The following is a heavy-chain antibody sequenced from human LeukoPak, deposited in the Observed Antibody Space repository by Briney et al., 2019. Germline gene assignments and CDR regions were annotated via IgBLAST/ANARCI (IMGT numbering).Heavy chain of an antibody. CDR3: ARIRDGYNDAYDL. J-gene: IGHJ3*01. CDR2: INPDGGNT. Sequence: GASVKVSCKASGYTFTNSYIHWVRQAPGQVLEWMGLINPDGGNTNYAQNFQGRVTLTRDTSTSTVYMELSSLRSEDTAIYYCARIRDGYNDAYDLWGQGTGVTVPS. D-gene: IGHD5-24*01. V-gene: IGHV1-46*01. CDR1: GYTFTNSY.